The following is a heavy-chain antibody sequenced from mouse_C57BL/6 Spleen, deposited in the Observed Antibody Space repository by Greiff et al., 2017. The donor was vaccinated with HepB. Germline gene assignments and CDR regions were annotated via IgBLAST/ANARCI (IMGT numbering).Heavy chain of an antibody. V-gene: IGHV1-55*01. J-gene: IGHJ2*01. CDR2: IYPGSGST. CDR1: GYTFTSYW. CDR3: ARCYYGSSYYFDY. Sequence: VQLQQPGAELVKPGASVKMSCKASGYTFTSYWITWVKQRPGQGLEWIGDIYPGSGSTNYNEKFKSKATLTVDTSSSTAYMQLSSLTSEDSAVYDCARCYYGSSYYFDYWGQGTTLTVSS. D-gene: IGHD1-1*01.